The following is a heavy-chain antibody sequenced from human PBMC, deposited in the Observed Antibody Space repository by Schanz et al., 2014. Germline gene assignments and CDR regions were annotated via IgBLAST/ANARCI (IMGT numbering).Heavy chain of an antibody. CDR1: GYTFRHYG. CDR2: ISTYTGNT. J-gene: IGHJ3*01. CDR3: ARNVIATVRSFDL. D-gene: IGHD6-13*01. Sequence: QVQLVQSGGEVKKPGASVKVSCKASGYTFRHYGISWVRQAPGQGLEWMGWISTYTGNTNYAQRLQDRVTMTTDTSTSTAYMEMRSLRSDDTAVYYCARNVIATVRSFDLWGPGTMVTVS. V-gene: IGHV1-18*04.